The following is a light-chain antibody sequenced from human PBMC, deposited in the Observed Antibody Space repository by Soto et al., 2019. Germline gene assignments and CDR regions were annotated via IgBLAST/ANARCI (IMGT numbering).Light chain of an antibody. J-gene: IGKJ3*01. CDR2: DTS. CDR3: QQRGSWPAT. CDR1: RSVCST. Sequence: ETVMTESPATLSVSPGESASLSCRARRSVCSTLAWYQQKPVQAPRLLMFDTSTRATGIPARFSGSGSGTEFTLTISSLEAEHSAVYSSQQRGSWPATFGPGTKVDI. V-gene: IGKV3-15*01.